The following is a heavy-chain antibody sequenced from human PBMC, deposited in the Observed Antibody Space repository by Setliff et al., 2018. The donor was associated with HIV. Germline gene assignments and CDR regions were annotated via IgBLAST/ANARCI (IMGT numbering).Heavy chain of an antibody. CDR3: ARDPRYTSVWFRNGGVDF. CDR2: VSNEGDT. Sequence: ASVKVSCKASGYKFTGHHIQWMRQAPGQGLEWVGWVSNEGDTNYAQKYQDRVTLTTDTTTTTAYMELRGLRSDDTAVYYCARDPRYTSVWFRNGGVDFWGQGTLVTVSS. J-gene: IGHJ4*02. D-gene: IGHD6-19*01. V-gene: IGHV1-18*01. CDR1: GYKFTGHH.